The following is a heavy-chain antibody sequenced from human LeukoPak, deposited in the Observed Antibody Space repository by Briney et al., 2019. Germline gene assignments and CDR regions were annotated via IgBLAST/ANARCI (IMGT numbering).Heavy chain of an antibody. CDR2: ITGTGGST. V-gene: IGHV3-23*01. CDR1: GFSLSTYG. D-gene: IGHD6-19*01. Sequence: GGSLRLSCAASGFSLSTYGVSWVRQPPGKGLGWVSGITGTGGSTYYADSVKGRFTVSRDTSKNTLYLQMSSLRAEDTAIYYCAKDHGTAVAGFYYWGQGTLVTVSS. CDR3: AKDHGTAVAGFYY. J-gene: IGHJ4*02.